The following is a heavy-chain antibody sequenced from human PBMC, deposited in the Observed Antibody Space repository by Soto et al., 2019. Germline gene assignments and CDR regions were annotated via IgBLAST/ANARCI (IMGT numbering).Heavy chain of an antibody. J-gene: IGHJ3*02. CDR2: IYYSGST. CDR1: GGSFSSGGYY. V-gene: IGHV4-31*03. Sequence: SETLCLTCTVSGGSFSSGGYYWSWIRQHPGKGLEWIGYIYYSGSTYYNPSLKSRVTISVDTSKNQFSLKLSSVTAAATAVYYCAREGVNNGRKRLFDIWGQGTMVTVSS. CDR3: AREGVNNGRKRLFDI. D-gene: IGHD1-20*01.